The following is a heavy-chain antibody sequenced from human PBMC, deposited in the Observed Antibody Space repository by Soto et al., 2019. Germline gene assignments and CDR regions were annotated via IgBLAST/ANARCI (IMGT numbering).Heavy chain of an antibody. D-gene: IGHD3-3*01. CDR3: AKDQTTGYYDFWSGYYTGYYYYYGMDV. V-gene: IGHV3-23*01. CDR1: GFTFSSYA. CDR2: ISGSGGST. J-gene: IGHJ6*02. Sequence: EVQLLESGGGLVQPGGSLRLSCAASGFTFSSYAMSWVRQAPGKGLEWVSAISGSGGSTYYADSVKGRFTISRDNSKNTLYLQMNSMRAEDTAVYYCAKDQTTGYYDFWSGYYTGYYYYYGMDVWGQGTTVTVSS.